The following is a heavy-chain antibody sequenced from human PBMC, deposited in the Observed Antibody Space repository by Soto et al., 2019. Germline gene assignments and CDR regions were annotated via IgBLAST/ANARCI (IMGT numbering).Heavy chain of an antibody. CDR2: ISSSGSTI. CDR1: GFTFSDYY. CDR3: ARAVDTAMASDYYYYYMDV. J-gene: IGHJ6*03. Sequence: GGSLRLSCAASGFTFSDYYMSWIRQAPGKGLEWVSYISSSGSTIYYADSVKGRFTISRDKAKNSRNRQLNSLRAEDTAVYYCARAVDTAMASDYYYYYMDVWGKGTTVTVSS. D-gene: IGHD5-18*01. V-gene: IGHV3-11*01.